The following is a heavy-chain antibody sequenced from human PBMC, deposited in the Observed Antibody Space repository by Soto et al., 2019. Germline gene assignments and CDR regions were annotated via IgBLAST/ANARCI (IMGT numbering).Heavy chain of an antibody. D-gene: IGHD6-13*01. CDR1: GGTFSSYA. CDR3: AREEVSSWHYYYYYGMDV. CDR2: IIPIFGTA. V-gene: IGHV1-69*06. J-gene: IGHJ6*02. Sequence: VASVKVSCKASGGTFSSYAISWVRQAPGQGLEWMGGIIPIFGTADYAQKFQGRVTITADKSTSTAYMELSSLRSEDTAVYYCAREEVSSWHYYYYYGMDVWGQGTTVTVSS.